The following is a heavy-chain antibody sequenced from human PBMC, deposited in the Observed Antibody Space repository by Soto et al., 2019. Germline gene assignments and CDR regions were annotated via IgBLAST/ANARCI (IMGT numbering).Heavy chain of an antibody. CDR3: ARDPLWFGELLLDY. J-gene: IGHJ4*02. CDR1: GFTFSSYS. CDR2: ISSSSSTI. V-gene: IGHV3-48*01. Sequence: ESGGGLVQPGGSLRLSCAASGFTFSSYSMNWVRQAPGKGLEWVSYISSSSSTIYYADSVKGRFTISRDNDKNSLYLQMNSLRAEDTAVYYCARDPLWFGELLLDYWGQGTLVTVSS. D-gene: IGHD3-10*01.